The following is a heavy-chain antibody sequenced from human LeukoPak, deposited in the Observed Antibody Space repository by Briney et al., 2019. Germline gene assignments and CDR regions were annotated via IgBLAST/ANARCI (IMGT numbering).Heavy chain of an antibody. D-gene: IGHD5-12*01. CDR1: GGTFISYA. Sequence: SVKVSCKASGGTFISYAISWVRQAPGQGLEWVGRIIPILVIANYAQKFQGGVTITADKSTSKAYIELSSLRSEDTAVYYCAKHRSSYSGYEIVTNYFDYWAQGTLVTVSS. V-gene: IGHV1-69*04. J-gene: IGHJ4*02. CDR2: IIPILVIA. CDR3: AKHRSSYSGYEIVTNYFDY.